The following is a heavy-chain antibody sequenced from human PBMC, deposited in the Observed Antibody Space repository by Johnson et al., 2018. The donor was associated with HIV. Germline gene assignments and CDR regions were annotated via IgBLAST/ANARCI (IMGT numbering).Heavy chain of an antibody. Sequence: VQLVESGGGVVRPGGSLRLSCAASGFTFDDYGMSWVRQAPGKGLEWVSGISWNSGSIGYADSVKGRFTISRDNAKNSLYLQMNSLRAEDTALYYCAKANRAMTKGGFGAFDIWGQGTMVTVSS. CDR2: ISWNSGSI. J-gene: IGHJ3*02. CDR1: GFTFDDYG. D-gene: IGHD1-14*01. CDR3: AKANRAMTKGGFGAFDI. V-gene: IGHV3-20*04.